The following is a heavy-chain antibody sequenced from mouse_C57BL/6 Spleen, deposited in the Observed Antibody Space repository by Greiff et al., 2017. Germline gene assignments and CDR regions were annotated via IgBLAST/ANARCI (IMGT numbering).Heavy chain of an antibody. D-gene: IGHD4-1*01. CDR3: AREASNFYAMDY. CDR2: IYPGDGDT. V-gene: IGHV1-82*01. J-gene: IGHJ4*01. Sequence: QVQLQQSGPELMKPGASVKISCKASGYAFSSSWMNWVKQRPGKGLEWIGRIYPGDGDTNYNGKFKGKATLTADKSSSTAYMQLSSLTSEDSAVYFCAREASNFYAMDYWGQGTSVTVSS. CDR1: GYAFSSSW.